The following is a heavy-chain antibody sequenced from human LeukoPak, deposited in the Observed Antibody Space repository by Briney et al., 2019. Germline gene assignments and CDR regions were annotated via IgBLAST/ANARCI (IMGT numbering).Heavy chain of an antibody. J-gene: IGHJ6*03. Sequence: SETLSLTCTVSGGSISSGSYYWSWIRRPAGKGLEWIGRIYTSGSTNYNPSLKSRVTISVGTSKNQFSLKLSPVTAADTAVYYCAREPKSSIAARPYYYYYYMDVWGKGTTVTVSS. CDR3: AREPKSSIAARPYYYYYYMDV. D-gene: IGHD6-6*01. CDR2: IYTSGST. CDR1: GGSISSGSYY. V-gene: IGHV4-61*02.